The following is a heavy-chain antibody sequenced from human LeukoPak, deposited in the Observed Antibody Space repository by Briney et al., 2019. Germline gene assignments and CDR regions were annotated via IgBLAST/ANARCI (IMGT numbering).Heavy chain of an antibody. V-gene: IGHV4-59*01. CDR1: GGSISSYY. D-gene: IGHD6-13*01. Sequence: PSETLSLTCSVSGGSISSYYWSWIRQPPGKGLEWIGYIYYSGRTSYNPSLKSRVTISVDTAKNHFSLRLSTVTAADTAVYFCARGRVSSSTWYSTYYYYFYMDVWGKGTTVTVS. J-gene: IGHJ6*03. CDR3: ARGRVSSSTWYSTYYYYFYMDV. CDR2: IYYSGRT.